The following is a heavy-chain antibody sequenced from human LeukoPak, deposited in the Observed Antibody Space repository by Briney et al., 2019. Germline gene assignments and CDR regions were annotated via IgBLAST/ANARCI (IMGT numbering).Heavy chain of an antibody. V-gene: IGHV3-33*01. CDR3: ARGARSGWFRGDY. CDR1: GFTFSNYG. J-gene: IGHJ4*02. CDR2: IWYDGSNN. Sequence: PGRSLRLSCAVSGFTFSNYGMHWVRQAPGKGLEWVAVIWYDGSNNYYADSVKGRFTISRDNSKNTLYLEMNRLRAEDTAVYYCARGARSGWFRGDYWGQGTLVTVSS. D-gene: IGHD6-19*01.